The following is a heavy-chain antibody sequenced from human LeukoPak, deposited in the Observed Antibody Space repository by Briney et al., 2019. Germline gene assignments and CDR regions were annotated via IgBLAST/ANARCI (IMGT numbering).Heavy chain of an antibody. CDR3: ARDRAVTSSGWYVPLDY. V-gene: IGHV4-59*01. CDR2: IYNSGST. D-gene: IGHD6-19*01. J-gene: IGHJ4*02. Sequence: SETLSLTCTVSGGSITSYYWSWIRQPPGKGLEWIGYIYNSGSTNYNPSLKSRVTISVDTSKNQFSLKLSSVTAADTAVYYCARDRAVTSSGWYVPLDYWGQGTLVTVSS. CDR1: GGSITSYY.